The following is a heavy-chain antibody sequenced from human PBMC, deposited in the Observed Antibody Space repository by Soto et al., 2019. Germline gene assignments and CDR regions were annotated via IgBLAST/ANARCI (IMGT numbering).Heavy chain of an antibody. Sequence: SETLSLTCTVSGGSISRSSYYWVWIRQPPGKGLEWIGSIYDSGSTYYNPSLKSRVTISVDTSKNQFSLKLSSVTAADTAVYYCARRCSGGSCYSDYYLDYWGQGTLVTVSS. J-gene: IGHJ4*02. D-gene: IGHD2-15*01. CDR2: IYDSGST. CDR1: GGSISRSSYY. CDR3: ARRCSGGSCYSDYYLDY. V-gene: IGHV4-39*01.